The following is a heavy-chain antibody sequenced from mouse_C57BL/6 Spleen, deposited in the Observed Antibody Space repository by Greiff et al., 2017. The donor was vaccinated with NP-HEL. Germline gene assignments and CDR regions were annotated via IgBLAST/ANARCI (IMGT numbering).Heavy chain of an antibody. CDR1: GYAFSSYW. CDR3: AREGACGNYGYFDV. Sequence: VQLQQSGAELVKPGASVKISCKASGYAFSSYWMNWVKQRPGKGLEWIGQIYPGDGDTNYNGKFKGKATLTADKSSSTAYLQLSSLTSEDSAGYFGAREGACGNYGYFDVWGTGTTVTVSS. D-gene: IGHD1-1*02. V-gene: IGHV1-80*01. CDR2: IYPGDGDT. J-gene: IGHJ1*03.